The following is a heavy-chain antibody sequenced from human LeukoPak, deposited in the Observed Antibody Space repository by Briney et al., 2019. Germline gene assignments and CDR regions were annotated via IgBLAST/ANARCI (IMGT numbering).Heavy chain of an antibody. CDR3: ARDGGYDFWSGYYQDY. Sequence: PGGSLRLSCAASGFTFSSYGMHWVRQAPGKGLEWVAVIWYDGSNKYYADSVEGRFTISRDNSKNTLYLQMNSLRAEDTAVYYCARDGGYDFWSGYYQDYWGQGTLVTVSS. J-gene: IGHJ4*02. CDR1: GFTFSSYG. D-gene: IGHD3-3*01. V-gene: IGHV3-33*01. CDR2: IWYDGSNK.